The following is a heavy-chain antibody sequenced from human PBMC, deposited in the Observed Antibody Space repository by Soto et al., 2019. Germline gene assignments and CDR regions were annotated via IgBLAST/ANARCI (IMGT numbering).Heavy chain of an antibody. CDR3: ARDIRLRFLEPPTYGMDV. CDR1: GGSISSGDYY. Sequence: SETLSLASTVSGGSISSGDYYWSWIRQPPGKGLEWIGYIYYSGSTYYNPSLKSRVTISVDTSKNQFSLKLSSVTAADTAVYYCARDIRLRFLEPPTYGMDVWGQGTAVTVSS. CDR2: IYYSGST. V-gene: IGHV4-30-4*01. J-gene: IGHJ6*02. D-gene: IGHD3-3*01.